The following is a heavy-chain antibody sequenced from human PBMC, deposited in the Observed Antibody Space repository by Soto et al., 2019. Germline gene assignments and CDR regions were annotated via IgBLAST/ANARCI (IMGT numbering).Heavy chain of an antibody. Sequence: QVQLVQSGAEAKKPGSSMKVSCKASGGTFTSHAISWVRQAPGQGLEWMGGIVPYINTANYAQKFQGRVTISADESMTTAYMEVSGLTSGDTAIYYCARHRPYFGSGSYFYGMDVWGQGTTVTVSS. CDR2: IVPYINTA. J-gene: IGHJ6*02. CDR1: GGTFTSHA. CDR3: ARHRPYFGSGSYFYGMDV. V-gene: IGHV1-69*01. D-gene: IGHD3-10*01.